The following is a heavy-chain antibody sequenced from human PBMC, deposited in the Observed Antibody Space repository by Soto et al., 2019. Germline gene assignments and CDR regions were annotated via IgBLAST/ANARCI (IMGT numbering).Heavy chain of an antibody. CDR1: GFTFSSYA. CDR2: ISGSGGST. J-gene: IGHJ4*02. D-gene: IGHD2-15*01. CDR3: AQIVVVAATGIDY. Sequence: VQLLESGGGLVQPGGSLRLSCAASGFTFSSYAMSWVRQAPGKGLEWVSAISGSGGSTYYADSVKGRFTISRDNSKNTLYLQMDSLRAEDTAVYYCAQIVVVAATGIDYWGQGTLVTVSS. V-gene: IGHV3-23*01.